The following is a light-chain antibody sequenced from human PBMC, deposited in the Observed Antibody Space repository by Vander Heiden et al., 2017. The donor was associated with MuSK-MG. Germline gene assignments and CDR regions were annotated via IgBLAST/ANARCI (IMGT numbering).Light chain of an antibody. CDR3: QQSDSTPYT. J-gene: IGKJ2*01. CDR2: AAS. CDR1: QSISSY. Sequence: DIQMTQSPSSLSASVGDRVTITCRASQSISSYLNWYKQKPGKAPKLLIYAASSLQSGVPSRFSGSGSGTDFTLTISRLQPEDFATYYCQQSDSTPYTFGQGTKVDIK. V-gene: IGKV1-39*01.